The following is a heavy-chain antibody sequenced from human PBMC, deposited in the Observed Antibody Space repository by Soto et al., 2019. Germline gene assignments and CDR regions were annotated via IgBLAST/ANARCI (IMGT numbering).Heavy chain of an antibody. CDR3: GSVRPSGYVLS. Sequence: LSLTCTVSGGSLSSYYWTWIRQSPGKGLEWIGYVYFSGDTNYNPSLKSRVTISIDTSKNQFSLRLASVTAADTAFYYCGSVRPSGYVLSWGQGTLVTVSS. J-gene: IGHJ5*02. D-gene: IGHD6-25*01. V-gene: IGHV4-59*01. CDR2: VYFSGDT. CDR1: GGSLSSYY.